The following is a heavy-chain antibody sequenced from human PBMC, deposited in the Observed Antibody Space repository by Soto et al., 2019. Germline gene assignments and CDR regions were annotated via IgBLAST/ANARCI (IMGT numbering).Heavy chain of an antibody. CDR3: ARQEYGDYVFLDY. V-gene: IGHV4-31*03. CDR1: GVSISNDVYY. J-gene: IGHJ4*02. Sequence: QVQLQESGPGLMKPSQTLSLTCTVSGVSISNDVYYWTWIRQYPGKGLEWVGYIYYTGSTYYNPSLTSRVMMSVDTSKNQFSLKLSSVTAADTAVYYCARQEYGDYVFLDYWGQGTLVTVSS. D-gene: IGHD4-17*01. CDR2: IYYTGST.